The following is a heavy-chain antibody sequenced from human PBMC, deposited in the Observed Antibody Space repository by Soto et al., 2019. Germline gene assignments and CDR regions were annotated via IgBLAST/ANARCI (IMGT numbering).Heavy chain of an antibody. V-gene: IGHV3-30-3*01. CDR2: ISYDGSNK. Sequence: QVQLVESGGGVVQPGRSLRLSCAASGFTFSSYAMHWVRQAPGKGLEWVAIISYDGSNKYYADSVKGRFTISRDNSKNTLYLQMNSLRAVDTAVYYCARGYRADNYFDYWGQGTLVTVSS. CDR1: GFTFSSYA. J-gene: IGHJ4*02. D-gene: IGHD5-18*01. CDR3: ARGYRADNYFDY.